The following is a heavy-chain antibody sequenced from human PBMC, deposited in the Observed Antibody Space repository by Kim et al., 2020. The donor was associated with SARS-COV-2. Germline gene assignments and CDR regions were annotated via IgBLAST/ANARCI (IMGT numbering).Heavy chain of an antibody. Sequence: SVKVSCKASGGTFSSYAISWVRQAPGQGLEWMGGIIPIFGTANYAQKFQGRVTITADESTSTAYMELSSLRSEDTAVYYCARPLEYCSGGSCYSRLPFDYWGQGTLVTVSS. CDR3: ARPLEYCSGGSCYSRLPFDY. J-gene: IGHJ4*02. CDR2: IIPIFGTA. V-gene: IGHV1-69*13. CDR1: GGTFSSYA. D-gene: IGHD2-15*01.